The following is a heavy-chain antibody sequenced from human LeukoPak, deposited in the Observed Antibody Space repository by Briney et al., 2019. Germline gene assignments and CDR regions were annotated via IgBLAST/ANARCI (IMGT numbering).Heavy chain of an antibody. V-gene: IGHV3-30-3*01. CDR2: ISYDGSNK. Sequence: PGGSLRLSCAASGFTFSSYAMHWVRQAPGKGLEWVAVISYDGSNKYYADSVKGRFTISRDNSKNTLYLQMNSLRAEDTAVYYCARAVAVYYFDYWGEGTLVTVSS. D-gene: IGHD6-19*01. CDR3: ARAVAVYYFDY. CDR1: GFTFSSYA. J-gene: IGHJ4*02.